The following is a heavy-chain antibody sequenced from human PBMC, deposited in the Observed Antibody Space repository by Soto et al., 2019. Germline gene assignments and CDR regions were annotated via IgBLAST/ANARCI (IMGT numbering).Heavy chain of an antibody. Sequence: QVQLVQSGPEVKKPGASVKISCRASGYRFTKYYVHWVRQAPGQVLEWMGVIDPRGGGTTYAQKFKDRVTMTRHSALSTVFLDLASLRSEDTAMYFCASHCSTRCSDWIDPWGQGTLVIVSS. D-gene: IGHD2-15*01. CDR1: GYRFTKYY. J-gene: IGHJ5*02. CDR3: ASHCSTRCSDWIDP. CDR2: IDPRGGGT. V-gene: IGHV1-46*03.